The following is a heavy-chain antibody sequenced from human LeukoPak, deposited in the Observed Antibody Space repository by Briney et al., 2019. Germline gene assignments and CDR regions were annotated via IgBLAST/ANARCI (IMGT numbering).Heavy chain of an antibody. Sequence: QSGGSLRLSCAASGFTFSSYTMSWVRQAPGKGLERVSCISGRSDSIYYADSVEGRFTISGDYSKSTVDLQMNSLRAEDTAVYYCAREKWERHHCGVDVWGQGTTVTVSS. CDR3: AREKWERHHCGVDV. D-gene: IGHD1-26*01. CDR2: ISGRSDSI. CDR1: GFTFSSYT. J-gene: IGHJ6*02. V-gene: IGHV3-23*01.